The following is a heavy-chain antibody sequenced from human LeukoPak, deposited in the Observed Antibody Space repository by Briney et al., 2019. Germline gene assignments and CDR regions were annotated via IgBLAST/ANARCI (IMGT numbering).Heavy chain of an antibody. CDR1: GYTFTGYY. D-gene: IGHD3-10*01. Sequence: ASVKVSCKASGYTFTGYYMHWVRQAPGQGVERMGWINPNSGGTNYAQKFQGRVTMTRDTSISTAYMELSRLRSDDTAVYYCARDSSHYGSGSYYNTHYFDYWGQGTLVTVSS. V-gene: IGHV1-2*02. J-gene: IGHJ4*02. CDR3: ARDSSHYGSGSYYNTHYFDY. CDR2: INPNSGGT.